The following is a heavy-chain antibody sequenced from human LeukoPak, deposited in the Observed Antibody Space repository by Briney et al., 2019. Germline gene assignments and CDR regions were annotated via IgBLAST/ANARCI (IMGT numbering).Heavy chain of an antibody. CDR3: ASTPPPTVTTPEVYYYMDV. V-gene: IGHV1-2*02. J-gene: IGHJ6*03. CDR2: INPNSGGT. CDR1: GYTFTGCY. D-gene: IGHD4-17*01. Sequence: ASVKVSCKASGYTFTGCYMHWVRQAPGQGLEWMGWINPNSGGTNYAQKFQGRVTMTRDTSISTAYIELSRLRSDDTAVYYCASTPPPTVTTPEVYYYMDVWGKGTTVTVSS.